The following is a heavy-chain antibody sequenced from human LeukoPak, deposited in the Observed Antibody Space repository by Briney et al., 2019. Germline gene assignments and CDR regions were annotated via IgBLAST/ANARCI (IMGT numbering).Heavy chain of an antibody. CDR2: ISGSGGST. D-gene: IGHD2-2*01. Sequence: PGGSLRLSCAASGFTFSSYAMSWVRQAPGKGLEWVSAISGSGGSTYYADSVKGRITISRDNSKNTLYLQMKSLRADDTAVYYCAKGIVPVAMSFSSYFDYWGQGTLVTVSS. CDR1: GFTFSSYA. J-gene: IGHJ4*02. V-gene: IGHV3-23*01. CDR3: AKGIVPVAMSFSSYFDY.